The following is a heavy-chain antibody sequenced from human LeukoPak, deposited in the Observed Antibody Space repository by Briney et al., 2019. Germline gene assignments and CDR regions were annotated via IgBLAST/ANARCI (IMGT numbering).Heavy chain of an antibody. V-gene: IGHV3-66*02. D-gene: IGHD2-2*02. CDR3: ARELVVPAAIRPNYYYYYMDV. Sequence: GGSLRLSCAASGFTVSSNYMSWVRQAPGKGLEWVSVIYSGGSTYYAGSVKGRFTISRDNSKNTLYLQMNSLRAEDTAVYYCARELVVPAAIRPNYYYYYMDVWGKGTTVTVSS. CDR1: GFTVSSNY. J-gene: IGHJ6*03. CDR2: IYSGGST.